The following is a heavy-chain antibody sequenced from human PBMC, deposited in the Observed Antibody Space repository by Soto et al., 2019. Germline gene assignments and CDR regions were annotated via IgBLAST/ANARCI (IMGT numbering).Heavy chain of an antibody. CDR1: GGTFSSYT. J-gene: IGHJ4*02. Sequence: QVQLVQAGGEVKKPGSSVKVSCKASGGTFSSYTITWVRQAPGQGLEWMGRIIPILGIANYAQKFQGRVTITADKSTGTAYIELSSLRSEDTAVYYCLNIPHYWGQGTLVTVSS. CDR2: IIPILGIA. CDR3: LNIPHY. V-gene: IGHV1-69*02.